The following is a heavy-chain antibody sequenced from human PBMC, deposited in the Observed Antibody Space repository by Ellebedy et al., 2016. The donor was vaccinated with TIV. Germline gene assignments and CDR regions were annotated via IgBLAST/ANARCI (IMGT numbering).Heavy chain of an antibody. Sequence: SETLSLTCIVSGGSFSNYYWNWIRQPPGKGLEWIGHIFYSETTNYNPSLDKGRVTISVDTSKNQFSLRLSSVTVADTAVYYCAEGRSGWYYFDYWGQGTPVTVSS. CDR3: AEGRSGWYYFDY. V-gene: IGHV4-59*12. D-gene: IGHD6-19*01. J-gene: IGHJ4*02. CDR2: IFYSETT. CDR1: GGSFSNYY.